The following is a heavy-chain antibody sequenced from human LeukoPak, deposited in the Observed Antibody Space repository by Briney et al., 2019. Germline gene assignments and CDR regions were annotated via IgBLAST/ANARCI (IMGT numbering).Heavy chain of an antibody. J-gene: IGHJ4*02. CDR1: GFSLSTSGMC. CDR2: IGWDDDK. D-gene: IGHD5-18*01. CDR3: ARIGGHGYGIVDY. V-gene: IGHV2-70*11. Sequence: RLSGPALVKPTQTLTLTCTFSGFSLSTSGMCVTWIRQPPGKALEWLARIGWDDDKYYRTSLKTRLTISKDTFKNQVVLTMTNMDPVDTATYFCARIGGHGYGIVDYWGQGSLVTVSS.